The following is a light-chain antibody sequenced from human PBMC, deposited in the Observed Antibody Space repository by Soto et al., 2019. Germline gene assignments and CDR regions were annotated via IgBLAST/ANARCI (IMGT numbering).Light chain of an antibody. CDR1: QSVSSY. V-gene: IGKV3D-15*01. CDR3: RQYNNWPPIT. CDR2: YAA. Sequence: EIVLTQSPATLSLSPGERATLSCRASQSVSSYLSWYQQKPAHAPRLLINYAATRAAASPPRLSGSSAATEFILTIISLLSEEDCVYYYRQYNNWPPITFGQGTRLEIK. J-gene: IGKJ5*01.